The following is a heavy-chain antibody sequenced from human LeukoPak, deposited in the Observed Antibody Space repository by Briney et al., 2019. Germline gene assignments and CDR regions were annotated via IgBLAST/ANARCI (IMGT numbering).Heavy chain of an antibody. CDR2: IHYSGST. CDR1: GGSISSYY. D-gene: IGHD4-11*01. Sequence: SETLSLTCIVSGGSISSYYWNWIRQPPGKGPEWIGYIHYSGSTNYNPSLKSRVTISVDTSKNQFSLKLSSVTAADTAVYYCARVLDDYSAFDIWGQGTMVTVSS. CDR3: ARVLDDYSAFDI. V-gene: IGHV4-59*01. J-gene: IGHJ3*02.